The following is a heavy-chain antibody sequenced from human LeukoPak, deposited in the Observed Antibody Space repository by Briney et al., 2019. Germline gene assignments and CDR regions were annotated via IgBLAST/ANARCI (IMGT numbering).Heavy chain of an antibody. CDR2: MNPNNGNT. Sequence: ASVKVSCKASGFTFTSYDINWVRQASGQGLEWMGWMNPNNGNTGYAQKFQGRVTMTRDTSISTAYMELSSLRSEDTAVYYCATVVYCSGGSCYYPDYWGQGTLVTVSS. CDR3: ATVVYCSGGSCYYPDY. V-gene: IGHV1-8*01. D-gene: IGHD2-15*01. J-gene: IGHJ4*02. CDR1: GFTFTSYD.